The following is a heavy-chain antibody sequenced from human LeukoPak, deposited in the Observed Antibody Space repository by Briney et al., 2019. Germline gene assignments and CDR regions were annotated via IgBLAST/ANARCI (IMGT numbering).Heavy chain of an antibody. CDR1: GGSISSYY. V-gene: IGHV4-59*08. J-gene: IGHJ4*02. Sequence: SETLSLTCTVSGGSISSYYWSWIRQPPGKGLEWIGYIYYSGSTNYNPSLKSRVTISVDTSKNQFSLKLSSVTAADTAVYYCARHNYGDYEEDYFDYWDQGTLVTVSS. CDR3: ARHNYGDYEEDYFDY. D-gene: IGHD4-17*01. CDR2: IYYSGST.